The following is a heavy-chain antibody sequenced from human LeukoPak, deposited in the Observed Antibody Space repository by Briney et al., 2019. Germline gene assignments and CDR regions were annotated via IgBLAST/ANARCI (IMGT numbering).Heavy chain of an antibody. CDR1: GFIFSPYW. Sequence: GGSLRLSCAASGFIFSPYWVTWVRQAPGMGPEWVANMKEDGGEKFYVDSVRGRFTISRDNAKNSVYLQMNSLRVEDTGVYYCARVRTEWYIDLWGRGTLVTVST. D-gene: IGHD2-8*02. CDR3: ARVRTEWYIDL. J-gene: IGHJ2*01. V-gene: IGHV3-7*01. CDR2: MKEDGGEK.